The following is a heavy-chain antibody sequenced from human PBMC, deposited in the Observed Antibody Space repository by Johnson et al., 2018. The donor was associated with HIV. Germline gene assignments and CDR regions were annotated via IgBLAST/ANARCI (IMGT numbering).Heavy chain of an antibody. V-gene: IGHV3-30*02. CDR3: AKIIGYSSGLEI. Sequence: VQLVESGGGVVQPGRSLRLSCVASGFTFSSSAMHWVRQAPGKGLEWVAFIRYDGSNKYYADSVKGRFTISRDNSKNTLYLQMNSLRAEDTAVYYCAKIIGYSSGLEIWGQGTMVTVSS. J-gene: IGHJ3*02. D-gene: IGHD6-19*01. CDR1: GFTFSSSA. CDR2: IRYDGSNK.